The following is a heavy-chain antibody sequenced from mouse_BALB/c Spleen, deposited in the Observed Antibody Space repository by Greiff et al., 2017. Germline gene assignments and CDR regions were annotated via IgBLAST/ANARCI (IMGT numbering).Heavy chain of an antibody. Sequence: EVQLVESGGGLVQPGGSLKLSCAASGFTFSSYGMSWVRQTPDKRLELVATINSNGGSTYYPDSVKGRFTISRDNAKNTLYLQMSSLKSEDTAMYYCARGILLRLRRYFDVWGAGTTVTVSS. V-gene: IGHV5-6-3*01. CDR2: INSNGGST. J-gene: IGHJ1*01. CDR1: GFTFSSYG. CDR3: ARGILLRLRRYFDV. D-gene: IGHD1-2*01.